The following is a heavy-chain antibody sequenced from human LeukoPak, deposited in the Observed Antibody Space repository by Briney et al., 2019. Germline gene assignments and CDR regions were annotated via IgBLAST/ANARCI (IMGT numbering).Heavy chain of an antibody. D-gene: IGHD3-3*01. CDR2: INYSGSN. V-gene: IGHV4-34*01. CDR1: GGSFSGYY. J-gene: IGHJ4*02. CDR3: ARGPYYDFGGGLSSHFDY. Sequence: PSETLSLTCAVYGGSFSGYYWSWVRQPPARGLEWVGEINYSGSNNYNPSLTSRVTISVDTSKNHFSQKLSAATAADTGVYYCARGPYYDFGGGLSSHFDYWGQGTLVTVSS.